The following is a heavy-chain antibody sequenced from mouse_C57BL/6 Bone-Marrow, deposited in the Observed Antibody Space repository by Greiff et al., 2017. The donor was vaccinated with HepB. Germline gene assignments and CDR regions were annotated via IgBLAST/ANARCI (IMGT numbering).Heavy chain of an antibody. CDR3: AKEGSNYPYYAMDY. CDR1: GFSLTSYG. V-gene: IGHV2-5*01. CDR2: IWRGGST. Sequence: QVQLKESGPGLVQPSQSLSITCTVSGFSLTSYGVHWVRQSPGKGLEWLGVIWRGGSTDYNAAFMSRLSTTKDNSKSQVFFKMNSLQADDTAIYYCAKEGSNYPYYAMDYWGQGTSVTVSS. J-gene: IGHJ4*01. D-gene: IGHD2-5*01.